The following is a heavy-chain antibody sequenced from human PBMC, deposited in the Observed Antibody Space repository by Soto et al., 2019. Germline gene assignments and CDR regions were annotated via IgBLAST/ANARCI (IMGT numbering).Heavy chain of an antibody. V-gene: IGHV3-11*01. CDR3: ARDPLHYGSGFDY. J-gene: IGHJ4*02. D-gene: IGHD3-10*01. Sequence: PGGSLRLSCAASGFTFSNAWMSWVRQAPGKGLEWVSYISSSGSTIYYADSVKGRFTISRDNAKNSLYLQMNGLRADDTAVYYCARDPLHYGSGFDYWGQGTLVTVSS. CDR2: ISSSGSTI. CDR1: GFTFSNAW.